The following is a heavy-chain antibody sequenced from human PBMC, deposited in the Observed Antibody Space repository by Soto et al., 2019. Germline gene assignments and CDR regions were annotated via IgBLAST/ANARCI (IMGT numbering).Heavy chain of an antibody. Sequence: EVQLVESGGGLVQPGGSLRLSCAASGFTLSNYWMTWVRQAPGKGLEWVANINQDGSQRYYMDSVKGRFTISTDNAENSLYLQMNGLRAEDTAVYYCARGIASRDSYWGQGTLVTVSS. J-gene: IGHJ4*02. V-gene: IGHV3-7*01. CDR2: INQDGSQR. CDR1: GFTLSNYW. D-gene: IGHD2-21*01. CDR3: ARGIASRDSY.